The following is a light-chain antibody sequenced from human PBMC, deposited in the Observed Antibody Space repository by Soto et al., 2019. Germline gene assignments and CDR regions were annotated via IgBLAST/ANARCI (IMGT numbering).Light chain of an antibody. CDR1: QSLLHSNGYNY. V-gene: IGKV2-28*01. CDR3: MQALQTPRT. Sequence: DIVMTQSPLSLPVTPGEPASISCRSSQSLLHSNGYNYLDWYLQKPGQSPQLLIYLGSNRASGVPDRFSGSVSGTDFTLKISRVEAEYVGVYYCMQALQTPRTFGQGTKVEIK. CDR2: LGS. J-gene: IGKJ1*01.